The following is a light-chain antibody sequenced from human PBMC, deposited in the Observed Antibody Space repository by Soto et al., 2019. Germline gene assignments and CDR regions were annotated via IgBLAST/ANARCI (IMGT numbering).Light chain of an antibody. V-gene: IGKV3-15*01. Sequence: EMVMTQSPATLSVSPGERATLSCRASQSVSSKLAWYQQKPGQAPRLLMFGASTRATGIPARFSGSGSGTEFTLTISSLQPDDFATYYCQQYDSYSLTFGQGTKGDIK. CDR1: QSVSSK. J-gene: IGKJ1*01. CDR2: GAS. CDR3: QQYDSYSLT.